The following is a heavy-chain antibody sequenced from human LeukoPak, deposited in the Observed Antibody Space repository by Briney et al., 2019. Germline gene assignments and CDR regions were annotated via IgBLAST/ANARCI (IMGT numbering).Heavy chain of an antibody. D-gene: IGHD6-13*01. CDR3: ARARTPLSSRVNAFNL. V-gene: IGHV1-18*01. Sequence: ASGKVSFRASGHTFSTYTFSWVRHAPGQGLERKCGFSAYYRKTNYVQKIQGRVTMTIDTSTGKAYMELRSLRSDETAVYYWARARTPLSSRVNAFNLWGQGTMVTVS. J-gene: IGHJ3*01. CDR1: GHTFSTYT. CDR2: FSAYYRKT.